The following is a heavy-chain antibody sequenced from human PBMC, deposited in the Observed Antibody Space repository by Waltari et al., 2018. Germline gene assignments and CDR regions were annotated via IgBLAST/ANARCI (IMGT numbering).Heavy chain of an antibody. CDR2: ISWNSGSI. Sequence: EVQLVESGGGLVQPGRSLRLSCAASGFTFDDYAMHWVRQVPGKGLEWVSGISWNSGSIGYADSVKCRFTISRDNAKNSLYLQMNSLRAEDMALYYCAKGPSSSGWYYFDYWGQGTLVTVSS. CDR1: GFTFDDYA. CDR3: AKGPSSSGWYYFDY. D-gene: IGHD6-19*01. V-gene: IGHV3-9*03. J-gene: IGHJ4*02.